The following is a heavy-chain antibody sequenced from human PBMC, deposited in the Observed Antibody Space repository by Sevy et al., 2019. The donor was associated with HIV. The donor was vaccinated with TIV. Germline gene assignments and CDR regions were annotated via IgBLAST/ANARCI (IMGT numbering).Heavy chain of an antibody. Sequence: SETLSLTCTVSDGSISSSSYYWGWIRQPPGKGLEWIGSIYYSGSTYYNPSLKSRVTISVDTSKNQFSLKLSSVTAADTAVYYCARLSYQFGVRDYWGQGTLVTVSS. CDR2: IYYSGST. CDR3: ARLSYQFGVRDY. V-gene: IGHV4-39*01. D-gene: IGHD3-3*01. CDR1: DGSISSSSYY. J-gene: IGHJ4*02.